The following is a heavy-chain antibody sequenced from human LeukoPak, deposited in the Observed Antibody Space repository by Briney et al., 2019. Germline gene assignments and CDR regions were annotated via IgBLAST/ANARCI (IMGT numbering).Heavy chain of an antibody. CDR2: ISAYNGNT. CDR1: GYTFTSYG. Sequence: ASVKVSCKASGYTFTSYGISWVRQAPGQGLEWMGWISAYNGNTNYAQKLQGRVTMTTDTSTSTAYMELRSLRSGDTAVYYCARGDLGYCSGGSCYRLGYWGQGTLVTVSS. CDR3: ARGDLGYCSGGSCYRLGY. J-gene: IGHJ4*02. D-gene: IGHD2-15*01. V-gene: IGHV1-18*01.